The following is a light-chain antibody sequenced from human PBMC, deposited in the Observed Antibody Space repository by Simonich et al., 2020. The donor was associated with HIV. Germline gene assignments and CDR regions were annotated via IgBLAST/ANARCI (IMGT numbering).Light chain of an antibody. CDR1: QSVSSN. CDR3: HQYNNWPPWT. Sequence: EIVMTQSPATLSVSPWERATLSCRASQSVSSNFAWYQQKPGQAPRLLIYGASTRATGIPARFSGSGSGTEFTLTISSMQSEDFAVYYCHQYNNWPPWTFGQGTKVEIK. V-gene: IGKV3-15*01. J-gene: IGKJ1*01. CDR2: GAS.